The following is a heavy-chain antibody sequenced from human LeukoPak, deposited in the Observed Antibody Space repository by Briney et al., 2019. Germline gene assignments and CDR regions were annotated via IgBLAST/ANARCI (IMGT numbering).Heavy chain of an antibody. CDR3: ARDCTNGVCYGNYGMDV. V-gene: IGHV4-31*03. CDR2: IYYSGST. CDR1: GGSISSGGYY. J-gene: IGHJ6*02. D-gene: IGHD2-8*01. Sequence: TLSLTCTVSGGSISSGGYYWSWIRQHPGKGLEWIGYIYYSGSTYYNPSLKSRVTISVDTSKNQFSLKLSSVTAADTAVYYCARDCTNGVCYGNYGMDVWGQGTTVTVSS.